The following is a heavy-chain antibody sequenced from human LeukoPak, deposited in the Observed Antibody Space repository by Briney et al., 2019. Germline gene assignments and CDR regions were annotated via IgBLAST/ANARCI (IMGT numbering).Heavy chain of an antibody. J-gene: IGHJ2*01. Sequence: GGSLRLSCAASGFTFSTYWMNWVRQAPGKGLEWVANIKQDGSEKYYVDSVKGRFSLSRDSAKNSLYLQMNSLRAEDTAVYYCARAEWSNWYFDLWGRGTLVTVSS. D-gene: IGHD3-3*01. CDR2: IKQDGSEK. CDR1: GFTFSTYW. V-gene: IGHV3-7*03. CDR3: ARAEWSNWYFDL.